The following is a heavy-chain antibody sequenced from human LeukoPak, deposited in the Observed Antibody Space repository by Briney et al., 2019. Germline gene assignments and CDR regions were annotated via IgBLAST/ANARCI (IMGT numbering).Heavy chain of an antibody. J-gene: IGHJ4*02. CDR1: GGSISSYY. CDR3: ARHGIAVAVRN. CDR2: IYYSGST. D-gene: IGHD6-19*01. V-gene: IGHV4-59*05. Sequence: PSETLSLTCTVSGGSISSYYWSWIRQPPGKGLEWIGSIYYSGSTYYNPSLKSRVTISVDTSKNQFSLKLSSVTAADTAVYYCARHGIAVAVRNWGQGTLVTVSS.